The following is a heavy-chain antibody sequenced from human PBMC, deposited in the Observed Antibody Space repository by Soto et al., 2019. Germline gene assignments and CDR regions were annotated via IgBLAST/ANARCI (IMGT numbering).Heavy chain of an antibody. CDR3: AKDRGLRLGELSSPYYYFGMDV. Sequence: PGGSLRLSCAASGFTFSSYGIHWVRQAPGKGLEWLAVISYDGSYKYYADSVKGRFTISRDNFNYNLYLQMNSLRAEDTAVYYCAKDRGLRLGELSSPYYYFGMDVWGQGTTVTVSS. V-gene: IGHV3-30*18. CDR1: GFTFSSYG. D-gene: IGHD3-16*01. J-gene: IGHJ6*02. CDR2: ISYDGSYK.